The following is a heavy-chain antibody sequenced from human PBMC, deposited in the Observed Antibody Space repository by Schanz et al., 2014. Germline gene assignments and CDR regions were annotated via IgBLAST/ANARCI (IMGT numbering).Heavy chain of an antibody. CDR2: ISFDGRNT. CDR3: AKDHAGSDILTALGN. Sequence: QVQLVESGGGVAQPGRSLRLSCAASGITLSGYGLHWVRQAPGKGLEWVGFISFDGRNTGYAHSVKGRFTISRDNSKNTLYLQMNSLRAEDTAVYYCAKDHAGSDILTALGNWGQGTLVTVSS. CDR1: GITLSGYG. D-gene: IGHD3-9*01. J-gene: IGHJ4*02. V-gene: IGHV3-30*18.